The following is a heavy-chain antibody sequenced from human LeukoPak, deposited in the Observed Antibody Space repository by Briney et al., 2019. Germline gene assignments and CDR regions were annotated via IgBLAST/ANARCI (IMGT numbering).Heavy chain of an antibody. J-gene: IGHJ4*02. CDR2: IYSGGST. CDR1: AFTVSSNY. CDR3: ARDTWGPRDY. Sequence: GGSLRLSCAASAFTVSSNYMSWVRQAPGKGLEWVSVIYSGGSTYYADSVKGRFTISRDNSKNTLYLQMNSLRAEDTAVYYCARDTWGPRDYWGQGTLVTVSS. V-gene: IGHV3-53*01. D-gene: IGHD1-26*01.